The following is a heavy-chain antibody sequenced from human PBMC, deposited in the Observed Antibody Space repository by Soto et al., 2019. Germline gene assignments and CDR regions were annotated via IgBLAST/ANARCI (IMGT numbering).Heavy chain of an antibody. CDR2: IYYSGST. CDR1: GGSISSSSYY. D-gene: IGHD3-22*01. Sequence: SETLSLTCTVSGGSISSSSYYWGWIRQPPGKGLEWIGSIYYSGSTYYNPSLKSRVTISVDTSKNQFSLKLSSVTAADTAVYYCAREPSITMIVVVTAMNWFDPWGQGTLVT. V-gene: IGHV4-39*02. J-gene: IGHJ5*02. CDR3: AREPSITMIVVVTAMNWFDP.